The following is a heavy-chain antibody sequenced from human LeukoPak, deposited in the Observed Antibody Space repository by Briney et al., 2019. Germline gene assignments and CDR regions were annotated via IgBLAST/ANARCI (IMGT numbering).Heavy chain of an antibody. CDR3: ARASSSGRYFGLPYYYYGMDV. J-gene: IGHJ6*02. CDR2: INPSGGST. CDR1: GYTFTSYY. V-gene: IGHV1-46*01. Sequence: GASVKVSCKASGYTFTSYYMHWVRQAPGQGLEWMGIINPSGGSTSYAQKFQGRVTMTRNTSISTAYTELSSLRSEDTAVYYCARASSSGRYFGLPYYYYGMDVWGQGTTVTVSS. D-gene: IGHD3-9*01.